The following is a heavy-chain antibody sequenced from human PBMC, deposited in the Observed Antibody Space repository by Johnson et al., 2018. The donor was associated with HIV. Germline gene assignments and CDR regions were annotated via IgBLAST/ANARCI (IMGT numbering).Heavy chain of an antibody. CDR3: AKHSSGYRDAFDI. V-gene: IGHV3-11*01. CDR2: ISSSGSTI. D-gene: IGHD3-22*01. Sequence: QVQLVESGGGLVKPGGSLRLSCAASGFTFSDYYMSWIRQAPGKGLAWVSYISSSGSTIYYADSVKGRFTISRDNSKNTLYLQMNSLRAEDTAVYYCAKHSSGYRDAFDIWGQGTMVTVSS. J-gene: IGHJ3*02. CDR1: GFTFSDYY.